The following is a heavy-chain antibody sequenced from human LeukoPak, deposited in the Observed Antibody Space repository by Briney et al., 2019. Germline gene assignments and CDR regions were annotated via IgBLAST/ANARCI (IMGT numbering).Heavy chain of an antibody. Sequence: ASVKVSCKASGYTFTDYYMHWVRQAPGQGLEWMGWINPNSGGTNYAQKFQGRVTMTRDTSISTAYMELSRLRSDDTAVYYCARAARGYSYGYYPGDYWGQGTLVTVSS. CDR3: ARAARGYSYGYYPGDY. CDR2: INPNSGGT. J-gene: IGHJ4*02. D-gene: IGHD5-18*01. CDR1: GYTFTDYY. V-gene: IGHV1-2*02.